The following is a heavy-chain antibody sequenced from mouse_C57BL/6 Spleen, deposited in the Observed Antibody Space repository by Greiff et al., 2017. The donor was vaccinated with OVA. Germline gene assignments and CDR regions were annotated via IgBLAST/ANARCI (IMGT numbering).Heavy chain of an antibody. CDR1: GYAFSSYW. V-gene: IGHV1-80*01. CDR2: IYPGDGDT. CDR3: ARREDGTRDLIAY. D-gene: IGHD4-1*01. J-gene: IGHJ3*01. Sequence: QVQLQQSGAELVKPGASVKISCKASGYAFSSYWMNWVKQRPGQGLEWIGQIYPGDGDTNYNGKFKGKATLTADKSSSTAYMQLRRLTSEDAAVYFCARREDGTRDLIAYWGQGTLVTVSA.